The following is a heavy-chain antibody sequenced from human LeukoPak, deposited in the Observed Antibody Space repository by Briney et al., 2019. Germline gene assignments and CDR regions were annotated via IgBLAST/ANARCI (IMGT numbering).Heavy chain of an antibody. CDR3: ARVSDTSGYFYHLDY. J-gene: IGHJ4*02. CDR1: GGSISSYY. CDR2: IYYSGGT. Sequence: SETLSLTCTVSGGSISSYYWSWIRQAPGKGLKWIGNIYYSGGTNYNPSLRSQVAISIDTSKNQFSLNLSSVTAADTAVYYCARVSDTSGYFYHLDYWGQGTLVTVSS. D-gene: IGHD3-22*01. V-gene: IGHV4-59*01.